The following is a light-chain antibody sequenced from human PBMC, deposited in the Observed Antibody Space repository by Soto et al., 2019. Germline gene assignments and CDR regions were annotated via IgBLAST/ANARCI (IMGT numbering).Light chain of an antibody. CDR1: ESVDIY. J-gene: IGKJ4*01. CDR2: HAS. V-gene: IGKV3-11*01. Sequence: ETVLKQSPATLSLSPGETATLSCRASESVDIYLAWYQQKPGQAPRLLIYHASNRATGIPARFSGSGSGTDFTLTISSLEPEDSAVYYCQQRRNWPPLTFGGGTRVEIK. CDR3: QQRRNWPPLT.